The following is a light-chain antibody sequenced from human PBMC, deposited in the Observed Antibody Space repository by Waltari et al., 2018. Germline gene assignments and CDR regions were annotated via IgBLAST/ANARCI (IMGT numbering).Light chain of an antibody. J-gene: IGKJ3*01. Sequence: DTVMPPSPLFLSVTPGQPASISCMSSQSLLHTDGKTQLFWYLQKPGQSPQLLIYEASNRFSGVPERFSGSGSGTDFTLTISRVEAEDVGVYYCMQGIQLPFTFGPGTKVDI. CDR2: EAS. V-gene: IGKV2-29*03. CDR1: QSLLHTDGKTQ. CDR3: MQGIQLPFT.